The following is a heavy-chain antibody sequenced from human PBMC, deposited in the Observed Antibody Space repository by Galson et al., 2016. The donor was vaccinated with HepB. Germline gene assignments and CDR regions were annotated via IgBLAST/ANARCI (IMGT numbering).Heavy chain of an antibody. CDR1: GFTFTNAW. Sequence: SLRLSCAASGFTFTNAWMNWVRQAPGKGLEWVGRIKSKTDGGTTDYVAPVKGRFTISRDDSKTTLYLQMNSLKTEDTAVYYCSTGTYCSGDNCYYDYYGMDVWGQGTTVTVSS. D-gene: IGHD2-15*01. J-gene: IGHJ6*02. V-gene: IGHV3-15*07. CDR3: STGTYCSGDNCYYDYYGMDV. CDR2: IKSKTDGGTT.